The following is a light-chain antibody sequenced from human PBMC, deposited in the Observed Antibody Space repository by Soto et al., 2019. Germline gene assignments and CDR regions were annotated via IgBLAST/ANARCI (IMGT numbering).Light chain of an antibody. CDR2: WAS. CDR3: QQYYSPPRYT. CDR1: QSILYSSNNKNL. J-gene: IGKJ2*01. Sequence: DIVMTQSPEYLAVSLGERATINCRSSQSILYSSNNKNLIAWYQQKPGQPPKLLIYWASTRQSVVPDRFSGSGSGRYFTLTISSLQAEDVAVYYCQQYYSPPRYTFGQGTRLGIK. V-gene: IGKV4-1*01.